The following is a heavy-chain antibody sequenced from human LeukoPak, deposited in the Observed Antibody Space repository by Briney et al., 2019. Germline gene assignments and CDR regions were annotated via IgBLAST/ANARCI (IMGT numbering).Heavy chain of an antibody. CDR2: INPNSGGT. D-gene: IGHD6-13*01. Sequence: GASVKVSCKASGYTFTGYYMHWVRQAPGQGLEWMGWINPNSGGTNYAQKFQGRVTMTRDTSISTAYMELSSLRSEDTAVYYCARMQQLVFAFDIWGQGTMVTVSS. CDR1: GYTFTGYY. CDR3: ARMQQLVFAFDI. V-gene: IGHV1-2*02. J-gene: IGHJ3*02.